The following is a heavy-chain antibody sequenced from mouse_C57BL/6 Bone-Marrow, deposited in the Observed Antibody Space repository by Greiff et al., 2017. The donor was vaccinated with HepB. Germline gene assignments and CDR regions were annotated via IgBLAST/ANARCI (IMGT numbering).Heavy chain of an antibody. CDR3: TSYWVAY. CDR1: GFNIKDYY. J-gene: IGHJ3*01. Sequence: VQLKESGAELVRPGASVKLSCTASGFNIKDYYMHWVKQRPEQGLEWIGRIDPENGDTEYASKFQGKATITADTSSNTAYLQLSSLTSEDTAVYYCTSYWVAYWDQGTLVTVSA. V-gene: IGHV14-4*01. CDR2: IDPENGDT.